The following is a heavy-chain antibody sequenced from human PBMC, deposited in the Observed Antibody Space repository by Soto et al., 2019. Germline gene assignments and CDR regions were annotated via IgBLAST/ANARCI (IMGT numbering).Heavy chain of an antibody. V-gene: IGHV3-30*18. Sequence: GGSLRLSCAASGFTFSSYGMHWVRQAPGKGLEWVAVISFDGSNRYYADSVKGRFTISRNNFKNTVYLQMSSLRAEDTAAYYCIKDGSSGWPYYYGMDVWGRGTTVTVSS. CDR3: IKDGSSGWPYYYGMDV. D-gene: IGHD6-19*01. J-gene: IGHJ6*02. CDR1: GFTFSSYG. CDR2: ISFDGSNR.